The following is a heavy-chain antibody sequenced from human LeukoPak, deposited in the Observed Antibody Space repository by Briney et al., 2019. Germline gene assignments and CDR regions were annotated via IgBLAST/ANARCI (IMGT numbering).Heavy chain of an antibody. J-gene: IGHJ3*02. CDR1: GGSISSSSYY. D-gene: IGHD3-22*01. Sequence: SETLSLTCTVSGGSISSSSYYWGWIRQPPGKGLEWIGSIYYSGNTNYNPSLESRVTMSVDASKNQFSLKLTSVTAADTAIYYCARDRYYYDTSGYYSAFETWGQGTMVTVSS. CDR2: IYYSGNT. V-gene: IGHV4-39*07. CDR3: ARDRYYYDTSGYYSAFET.